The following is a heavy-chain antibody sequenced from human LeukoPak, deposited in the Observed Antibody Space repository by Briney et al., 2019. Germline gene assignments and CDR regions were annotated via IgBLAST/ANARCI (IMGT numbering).Heavy chain of an antibody. V-gene: IGHV3-66*01. Sequence: GGSLRLSCAASGFTVSSNYMSWVRQAPGKGLEWVSVIYSGGSIYYADSVKGRFTISRDNSKNTLYLQMNSLRAEDTAVYYCARGSGFDWFSEFDYWGQGTLVTVSS. CDR1: GFTVSSNY. CDR2: IYSGGSI. CDR3: ARGSGFDWFSEFDY. D-gene: IGHD3-9*01. J-gene: IGHJ4*02.